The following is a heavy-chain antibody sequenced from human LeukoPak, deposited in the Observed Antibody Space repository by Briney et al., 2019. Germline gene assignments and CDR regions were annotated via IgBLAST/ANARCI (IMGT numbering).Heavy chain of an antibody. V-gene: IGHV4-34*01. Sequence: PSETLSLTCAVYGGSFSGYYWSWIRQPPGKGLEWIGEINHSGSTNYNPSLKSRVTISVDTSKNQFSLKLSSVTAADTAVYYCARVGGATGSYYMDVWGKGTTVTVSS. J-gene: IGHJ6*03. CDR1: GGSFSGYY. CDR2: INHSGST. D-gene: IGHD1-14*01. CDR3: ARVGGATGSYYMDV.